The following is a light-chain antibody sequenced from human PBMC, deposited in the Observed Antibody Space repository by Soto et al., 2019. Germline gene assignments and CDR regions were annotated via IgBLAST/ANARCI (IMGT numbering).Light chain of an antibody. CDR2: DAS. CDR1: QTVSNNY. Sequence: IVLSQPPGTEFFSPGERATLSCMASQTVSNNYLAWYQQKPGQAPRLLIYDASSRATGIPDRFSGGGSGTDFTLTISRLEPEDFAVYYCQQSGNSPLTFCGGTKVDI. J-gene: IGKJ4*01. CDR3: QQSGNSPLT. V-gene: IGKV3-20*01.